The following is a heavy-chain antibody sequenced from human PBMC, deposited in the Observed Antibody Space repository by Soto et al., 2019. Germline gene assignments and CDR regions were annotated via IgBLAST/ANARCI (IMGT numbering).Heavy chain of an antibody. CDR3: ARAKYYYDNSGYYYNYYFDS. V-gene: IGHV4-34*01. J-gene: IGHJ4*02. CDR2: INHSGGT. Sequence: SETLSLTCAVYGGSFSGYYWSWIRQPPGKGLEWIGEINHSGGTNYNPSLKSRVTISVDTSKNQFSLKLSSVTAADAAVYYCARAKYYYDNSGYYYNYYFDSWGQGTLVTVSS. CDR1: GGSFSGYY. D-gene: IGHD3-22*01.